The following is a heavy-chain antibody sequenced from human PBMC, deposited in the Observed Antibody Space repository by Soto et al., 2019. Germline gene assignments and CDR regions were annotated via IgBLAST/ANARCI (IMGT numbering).Heavy chain of an antibody. CDR3: ARMRSSGYVHYYYYYMDV. J-gene: IGHJ6*03. Sequence: GASVKVSCKASGYTFTSYAMHWVRQAPGQRLEWMGWINAGNGNTKYSQKFQGRVTITRDTSASTAYMELSSLRSEDTAVYYCARMRSSGYVHYYYYYMDVWGKGTTVTVSS. D-gene: IGHD5-12*01. CDR1: GYTFTSYA. V-gene: IGHV1-3*01. CDR2: INAGNGNT.